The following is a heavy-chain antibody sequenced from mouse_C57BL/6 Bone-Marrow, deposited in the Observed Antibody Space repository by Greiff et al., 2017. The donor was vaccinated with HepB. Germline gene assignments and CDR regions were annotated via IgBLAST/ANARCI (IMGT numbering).Heavy chain of an antibody. J-gene: IGHJ3*01. CDR2: IDPSDSYT. CDR1: GYTFTSYW. Sequence: QVQLQQPGAELVMPGASVKLSCKASGYTFTSYWMHWVKQRPGQGLEWIGEIDPSDSYTNYNQKFKGKSTLTVDKSSSTAYMQLSSLTSEDSAVYYCARGGLDSSGGWFAYWGQGTLVTVSA. V-gene: IGHV1-69*01. CDR3: ARGGLDSSGGWFAY. D-gene: IGHD3-2*02.